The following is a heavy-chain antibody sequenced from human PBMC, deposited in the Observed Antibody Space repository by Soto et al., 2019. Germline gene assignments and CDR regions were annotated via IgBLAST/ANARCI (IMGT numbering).Heavy chain of an antibody. CDR3: ARDGGFHRLPATIWGEFFFLGLDV. Sequence: ASVKVSCKASGYDFSSFGIDWVRQAPGQGLEWMGWISIDKGDTVYAEKFQDRVSMTTDTSTSTAYLELRGLRSADTAVYYCARDGGFHRLPATIWGEFFFLGLDVWGQGTTVAVSS. J-gene: IGHJ6*02. CDR2: ISIDKGDT. CDR1: GYDFSSFG. D-gene: IGHD2-2*02. V-gene: IGHV1-18*04.